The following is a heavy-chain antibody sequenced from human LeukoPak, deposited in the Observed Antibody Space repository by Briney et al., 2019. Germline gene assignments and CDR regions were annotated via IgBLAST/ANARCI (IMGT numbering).Heavy chain of an antibody. D-gene: IGHD6-19*01. CDR3: ARGGSGWVPAY. CDR1: GGSISSYY. J-gene: IGHJ4*02. CDR2: IYNSGST. V-gene: IGHV4-59*01. Sequence: SETLSLTCTVSGGSISSYYWSWIRQPPGRGLEWIGYIYNSGSTNYNPSLKSRVTISVDTSKNQFSLNLSSVTAADTAVHYCARGGSGWVPAYWGQGTLVTVSS.